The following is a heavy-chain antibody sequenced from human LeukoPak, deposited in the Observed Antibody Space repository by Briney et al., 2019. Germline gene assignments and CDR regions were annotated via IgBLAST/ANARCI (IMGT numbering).Heavy chain of an antibody. V-gene: IGHV3-7*01. Sequence: GGSLRLSCAASGVSVSGYWLTWVRQAPGKGFECVANIKQDGSEKNYVDSVKGRFTISRDNADNSLYLEMTNLRVEDTAVYFCASRYCTGVNCFAASYMCMDVWGKGTTVTVSS. CDR3: ASRYCTGVNCFAASYMCMDV. CDR2: IKQDGSEK. CDR1: GVSVSGYW. J-gene: IGHJ6*03. D-gene: IGHD2-8*02.